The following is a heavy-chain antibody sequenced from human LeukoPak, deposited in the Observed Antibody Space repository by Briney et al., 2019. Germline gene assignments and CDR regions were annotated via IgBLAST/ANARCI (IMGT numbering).Heavy chain of an antibody. CDR3: ARGLVGISGAFDV. CDR1: GFTFSTYN. V-gene: IGHV3-30*09. D-gene: IGHD1-26*01. CDR2: ILNDGSHK. Sequence: GKSLRLSCEGSGFTFSTYNLHWVRQXPGKGLEWVAVILNDGSHKYDADSVRGRFDVSRDNSKNTLYLQLRSLRPEDTAVYFCARGLVGISGAFDVWGHGTMVTVSS. J-gene: IGHJ3*01.